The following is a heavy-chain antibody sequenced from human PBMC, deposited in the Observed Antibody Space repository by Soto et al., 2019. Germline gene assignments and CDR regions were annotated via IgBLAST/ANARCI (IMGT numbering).Heavy chain of an antibody. CDR3: ARGGWSDSFDY. V-gene: IGHV4-30-2*01. J-gene: IGHJ4*02. CDR1: GASITYGGYS. Sequence: QLQLHESGSGLVKPSQTLSLTCTVSGASITYGGYSWSWIRQTPGKGLEWIGYINHLETTFYNPSFESRLSLSIDRAKTQFSLNLNSLSAADRAVYFCARGGWSDSFDYWGQGILVTVSS. CDR2: INHLETT.